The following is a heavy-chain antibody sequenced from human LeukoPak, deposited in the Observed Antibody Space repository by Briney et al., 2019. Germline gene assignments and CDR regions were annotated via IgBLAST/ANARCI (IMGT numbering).Heavy chain of an antibody. Sequence: SETLSLTCAVYGGSFSGYYWSWIRQPLGKGLEWIGEINHSGSTNYNPSLKSRVTISVDTSKNQFSLKLSSVTAADTAVYYCARFPRRLRYFDWLPFDYWGQGTLVTVSS. CDR3: ARFPRRLRYFDWLPFDY. CDR2: INHSGST. J-gene: IGHJ4*02. D-gene: IGHD3-9*01. V-gene: IGHV4-34*01. CDR1: GGSFSGYY.